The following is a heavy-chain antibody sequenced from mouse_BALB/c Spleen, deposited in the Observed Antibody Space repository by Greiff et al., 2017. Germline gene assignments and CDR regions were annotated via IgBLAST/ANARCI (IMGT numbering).Heavy chain of an antibody. CDR2: ISSGGSYT. Sequence: EVNLVESGGDLVKPGGSLKLSCAASGFTFSSYGMSWVRQTPDKRLEWVATISSGGSYTYYPDSVKGRFTISRDNAKNTLYLQMSSLKSEDTAMYYCARQNYGYWYFDVWGAGTTVTVSS. D-gene: IGHD1-1*01. CDR1: GFTFSSYG. CDR3: ARQNYGYWYFDV. J-gene: IGHJ1*01. V-gene: IGHV5-6*01.